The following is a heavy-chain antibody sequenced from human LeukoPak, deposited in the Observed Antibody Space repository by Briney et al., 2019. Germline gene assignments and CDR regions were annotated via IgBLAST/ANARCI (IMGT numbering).Heavy chain of an antibody. CDR2: ISSSSSYI. CDR3: ARATVATNGGRDY. J-gene: IGHJ4*02. Sequence: PGGSLRLSCAASGFGFRVYDMSWVRQAPGKGLEWVSSISSSSSYIYYADSVKGRFTISRDNAKNSLYLQMNSLRAEDTAVYYCARATVATNGGRDYWGQGTLVTVSS. D-gene: IGHD5-12*01. CDR1: GFGFRVYD. V-gene: IGHV3-21*01.